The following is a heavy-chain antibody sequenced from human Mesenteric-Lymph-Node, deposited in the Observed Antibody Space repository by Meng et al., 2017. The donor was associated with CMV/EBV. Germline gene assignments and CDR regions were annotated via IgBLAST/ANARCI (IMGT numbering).Heavy chain of an antibody. CDR1: GDSIGRGLW. Sequence: TCGVAGDSIGRGLWGNWVRQPPGKGLEWVGEISHSGDNKYKSSLQSRISISADMTKNRFSLILTSVTAADTGVYFCARSPGWYSLDPWGQGILVTVSS. V-gene: IGHV4-4*01. D-gene: IGHD2-15*01. CDR2: ISHSGDN. CDR3: ARSPGWYSLDP. J-gene: IGHJ5*02.